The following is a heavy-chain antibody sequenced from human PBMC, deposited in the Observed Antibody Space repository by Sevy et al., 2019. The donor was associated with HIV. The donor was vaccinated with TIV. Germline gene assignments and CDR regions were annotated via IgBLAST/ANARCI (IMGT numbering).Heavy chain of an antibody. J-gene: IGHJ4*02. CDR3: ARAPLLSLDIVGATSVFDS. Sequence: SETLSLTCTVSGGSTSLYYWSWIRQPPGKGLEWIGYIYFTGSTDYNPSLKGRVTISLDTSKNPFSLKLTSVTAADTAVYYCARAPLLSLDIVGATSVFDSWGQGTPVTVSS. D-gene: IGHD1-26*01. V-gene: IGHV4-59*13. CDR2: IYFTGST. CDR1: GGSTSLYY.